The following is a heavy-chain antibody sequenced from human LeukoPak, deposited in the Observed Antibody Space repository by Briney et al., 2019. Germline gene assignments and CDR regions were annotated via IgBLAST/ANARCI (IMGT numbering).Heavy chain of an antibody. J-gene: IGHJ3*02. Sequence: PGGSLRLSCAASGFTFRSYWMSWVRQAPGKGLEWVANIEEDGSEKYHVESVKGRFTISRDNAKNSLYLQMNSLRAEDTAMYYCARPYNSSWFGAFDIWGRGTMVIVFS. CDR3: ARPYNSSWFGAFDI. D-gene: IGHD6-13*01. CDR1: GFTFRSYW. V-gene: IGHV3-7*03. CDR2: IEEDGSEK.